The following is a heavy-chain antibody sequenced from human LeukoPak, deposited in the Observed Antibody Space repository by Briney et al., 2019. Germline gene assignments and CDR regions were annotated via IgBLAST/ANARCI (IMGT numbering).Heavy chain of an antibody. D-gene: IGHD3-10*01. V-gene: IGHV1-69*04. Sequence: GASVKVSCKASGGTFSSYAISWVRQAPGQGLEWMGRIIPIRGIANYAQKFQGRVTITADKSTSTAYMELSSLRSEDTAVYYCAREITMVRGIFESLPHGMDVWGQGTTVTVSS. CDR1: GGTFSSYA. CDR3: AREITMVRGIFESLPHGMDV. J-gene: IGHJ6*02. CDR2: IIPIRGIA.